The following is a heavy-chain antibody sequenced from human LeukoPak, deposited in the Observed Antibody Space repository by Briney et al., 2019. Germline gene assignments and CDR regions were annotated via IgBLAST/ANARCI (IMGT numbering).Heavy chain of an antibody. J-gene: IGHJ3*02. CDR3: ARDRLSSGWYEGAFDI. CDR1: GYTFTSYY. Sequence: GASVKVSCKASGYTFTSYYMHWVRQAPGQGLEWMGIINPSGGSTSYAQKFQGRVTITADKSTSTAYMELSSLRSEDTAVYYCARDRLSSGWYEGAFDIWGQGTMVTVSS. V-gene: IGHV1-46*01. D-gene: IGHD6-19*01. CDR2: INPSGGST.